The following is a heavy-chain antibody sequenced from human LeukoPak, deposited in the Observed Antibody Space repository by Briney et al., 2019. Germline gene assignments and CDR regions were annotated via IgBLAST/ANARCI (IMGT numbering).Heavy chain of an antibody. CDR1: GGTFSSYA. CDR3: ARPAPYCGGDCHGY. D-gene: IGHD2-21*02. J-gene: IGHJ4*02. CDR2: IIPILGIA. Sequence: ASVKVSCKASGGTFSSYAISWVRQAPGQGLEWMGRIIPILGIANYAQKFQGRVTITADKSTSTAYMELSSLRSEDTAVYYCARPAPYCGGDCHGYWGQGTLVTVSS. V-gene: IGHV1-69*04.